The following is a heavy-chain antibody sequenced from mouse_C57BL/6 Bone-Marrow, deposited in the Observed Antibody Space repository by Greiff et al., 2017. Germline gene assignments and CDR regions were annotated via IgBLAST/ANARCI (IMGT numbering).Heavy chain of an antibody. CDR3: ARVRLLRGDY. V-gene: IGHV1-82*01. D-gene: IGHD3-2*02. CDR1: GYSFSSSW. CDR2: IYPGDGDT. Sequence: QVQLKESGPELVKPGASVKISCKASGYSFSSSWMNWVKQRPGKGLEWIGRIYPGDGDTNYSGKFKGKATLTADKSSITAYMQLSSLASEDSAVYFCARVRLLRGDYWGQGTTLTVSS. J-gene: IGHJ2*01.